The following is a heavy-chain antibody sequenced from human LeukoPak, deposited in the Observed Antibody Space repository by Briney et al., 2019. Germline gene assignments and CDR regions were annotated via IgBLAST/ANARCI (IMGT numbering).Heavy chain of an antibody. V-gene: IGHV4-4*07. CDR3: AIDISGLNFDY. CDR2: IYTGGST. D-gene: IGHD3-22*01. CDR1: GGSISSYY. J-gene: IGHJ4*02. Sequence: PSETLSLTCTVSGGSISSYYWNWLRQPAGKGLEWIGGIYTGGSTNYNPSLKSRVTMSVDTSKNQFSLKLSSVTAADTAMYHCAIDISGLNFDYWGQGTLVTVSS.